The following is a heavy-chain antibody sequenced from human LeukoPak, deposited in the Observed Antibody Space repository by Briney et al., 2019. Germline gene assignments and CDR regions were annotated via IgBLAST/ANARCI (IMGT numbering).Heavy chain of an antibody. CDR3: AYRSGPFDY. CDR1: GFTFSSYA. Sequence: GGSLRLSCAASGFTFSSYAMSWVRQAGGKGREWVSAISGSGGSTYYGDCVKGRFNIARDNSKNTLYLQMTNLRAEATAVYYCAYRSGPFDYWGQGTLVTVSS. CDR2: ISGSGGST. V-gene: IGHV3-23*01. J-gene: IGHJ4*02. D-gene: IGHD1-14*01.